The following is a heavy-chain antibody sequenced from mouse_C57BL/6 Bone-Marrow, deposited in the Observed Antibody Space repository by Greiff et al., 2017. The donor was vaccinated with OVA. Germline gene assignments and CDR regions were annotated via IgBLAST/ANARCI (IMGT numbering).Heavy chain of an antibody. Sequence: EVQLVESGGGLVQPKGSLKLSCAASGFSFNTYAMNWVRQAPGKGLEWVARIRSKSNNYATYYADSVKDRFTISRDDSESMLYLQMNNLKTEDTAMYYCVRRGGSSYEDFDYWGQGTTLTASS. J-gene: IGHJ2*01. V-gene: IGHV10-1*01. CDR1: GFSFNTYA. CDR2: IRSKSNNYAT. D-gene: IGHD1-1*01. CDR3: VRRGGSSYEDFDY.